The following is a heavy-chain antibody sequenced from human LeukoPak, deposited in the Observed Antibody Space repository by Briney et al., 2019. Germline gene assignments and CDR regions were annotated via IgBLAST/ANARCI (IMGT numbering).Heavy chain of an antibody. J-gene: IGHJ3*02. CDR3: ARLGYCSSTTCYRGGNAFDI. D-gene: IGHD2-2*02. CDR1: GGTFSNYA. V-gene: IGHV1-69*13. Sequence: SVKVSCKASGGTFSNYAISWVRQAPGQGLEWMGGIMPIFGTPNYAQKFQGRVTITVDEFTSTAYMELSSLRSEDTALYYGARLGYCSSTTCYRGGNAFDIWGQGTMVTVSS. CDR2: IMPIFGTP.